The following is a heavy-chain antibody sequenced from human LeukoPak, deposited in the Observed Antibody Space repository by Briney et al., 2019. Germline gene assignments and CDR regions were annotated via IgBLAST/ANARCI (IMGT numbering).Heavy chain of an antibody. Sequence: SQTLSLTCTVSGGSISSGSYYWSWIRQPAGKGLEWIGRIYTSGSTNYNPSLKSRVTISVDTSKNQFSLKLSSVTAADTAVYYCARVLGFYDSSGYYPYYFDYWGQGTLVTVSS. D-gene: IGHD3-22*01. CDR2: IYTSGST. CDR3: ARVLGFYDSSGYYPYYFDY. V-gene: IGHV4-61*02. J-gene: IGHJ4*02. CDR1: GGSISSGSYY.